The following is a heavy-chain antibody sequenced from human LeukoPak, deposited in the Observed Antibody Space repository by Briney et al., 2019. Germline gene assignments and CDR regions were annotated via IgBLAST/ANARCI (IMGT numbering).Heavy chain of an antibody. V-gene: IGHV1-2*02. CDR2: INPNSGGT. D-gene: IGHD1-1*01. J-gene: IGHJ5*02. CDR1: GYTFTGYY. Sequence: GASVKVSCKASGYTFTGYYMHWVRQAPGQGLEWMGWINPNSGGTNYAQKFQGRVTMTRDTSISTAYMELGRLRSDDTAVYCCARDFPRLERPEKKKFDPWGQGTLVTVSS. CDR3: ARDFPRLERPEKKKFDP.